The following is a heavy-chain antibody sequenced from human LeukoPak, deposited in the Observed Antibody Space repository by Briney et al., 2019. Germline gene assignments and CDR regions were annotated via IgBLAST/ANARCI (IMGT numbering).Heavy chain of an antibody. Sequence: GGSLRLSCAASGFTFDDYGMSWVRQAPGKGLEWVSGINWNGGSTGYADSVKGRFTISRDNSKNTLYLQMNSLRAEDTAVYYCAKDLAASRQDFYDYGMDVWGQGTTVTVSS. D-gene: IGHD6-6*01. V-gene: IGHV3-20*04. J-gene: IGHJ6*02. CDR2: INWNGGST. CDR3: AKDLAASRQDFYDYGMDV. CDR1: GFTFDDYG.